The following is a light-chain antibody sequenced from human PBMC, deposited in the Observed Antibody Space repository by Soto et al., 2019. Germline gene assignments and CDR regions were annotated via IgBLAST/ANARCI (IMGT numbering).Light chain of an antibody. CDR3: TSSTSGSLYV. CDR1: SSDVGGYNY. V-gene: IGLV2-14*01. CDR2: NVS. Sequence: QSVLTQAASVSGSPGQSITISCTGTSSDVGGYNYLSWYQQFPGKVPKLLSSNVSKRPSAVSTRFSASKSGNTASLTISGRQAEDEADYFCTSSTSGSLYVFGTGTKVTVL. J-gene: IGLJ1*01.